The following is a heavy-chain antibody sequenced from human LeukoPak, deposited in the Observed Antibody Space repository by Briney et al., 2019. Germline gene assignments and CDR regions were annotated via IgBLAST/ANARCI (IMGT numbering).Heavy chain of an antibody. J-gene: IGHJ2*01. CDR2: ISYDGSNK. CDR3: ARDGFRYFDL. V-gene: IGHV3-30*19. CDR1: GFTFSSYG. Sequence: GGSLRLSCAASGFTFSSYGMHWVRQAPGKGLEWVAVISYDGSNKYYADSVKGRFTISRDNSKNTLYLQMNSLRAEDTAVYYCARDGFRYFDLWGRGTLVTVSS.